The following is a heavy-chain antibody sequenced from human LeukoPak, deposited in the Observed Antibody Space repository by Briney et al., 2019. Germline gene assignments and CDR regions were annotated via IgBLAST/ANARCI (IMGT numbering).Heavy chain of an antibody. CDR3: AKEGVQTPSDWYFDL. Sequence: SETLSLTCSVSGYSISSGYYWGWIRQPPGKGLQWIGGIYHSGSTYSSSSLKSRVTMSVDTSKNQFSLKLSAVTAADTAVYYCAKEGVQTPSDWYFDLWGRGTLVTVSS. D-gene: IGHD1-26*01. V-gene: IGHV4-38-2*02. J-gene: IGHJ2*01. CDR2: IYHSGST. CDR1: GYSISSGYY.